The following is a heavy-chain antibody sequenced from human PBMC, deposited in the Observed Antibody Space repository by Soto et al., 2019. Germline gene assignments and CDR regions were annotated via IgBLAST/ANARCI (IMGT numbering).Heavy chain of an antibody. CDR2: IYYSGST. V-gene: IGHV4-39*01. CDR1: GGSVSSSNYY. CDR3: AILEGLATISYYFDY. J-gene: IGHJ4*02. D-gene: IGHD3-9*01. Sequence: QLQLQESGPGLVKPSETLSLTCTVSGGSVSSSNYYWGWIRQSPGKGLEWIGSIYYSGSTYYNPSLESRVNISVDKSKDQFSLKVISVTAADTAVYYCAILEGLATISYYFDYWGQGTLVTVSS.